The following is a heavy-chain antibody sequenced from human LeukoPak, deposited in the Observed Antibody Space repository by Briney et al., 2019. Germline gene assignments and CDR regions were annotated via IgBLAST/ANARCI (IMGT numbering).Heavy chain of an antibody. D-gene: IGHD5-18*01. J-gene: IGHJ5*02. Sequence: PSETLSLTCTVSGGAISTNGYYWGWIRQPPGKGLEWIGSLYHLGSTYYNASLKSRVTMSVDTSKNQFSLKLSSVTAADTAVYYCARYSWDNWFDPWGQGTLVTVSS. CDR2: LYHLGST. CDR1: GGAISTNGYY. V-gene: IGHV4-39*07. CDR3: ARYSWDNWFDP.